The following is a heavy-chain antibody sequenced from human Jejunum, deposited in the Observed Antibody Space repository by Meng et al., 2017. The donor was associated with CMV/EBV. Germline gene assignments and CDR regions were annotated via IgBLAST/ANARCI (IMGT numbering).Heavy chain of an antibody. CDR1: GFTFRNAW. CDR2: IGSSGRTI. CDR3: TRGGWRYSFGSFDY. V-gene: IGHV3-11*04. J-gene: IGHJ4*02. D-gene: IGHD5-18*01. Sequence: SGFTFRNAWMTWVRQAPGKGLEWVSFIGSSGRTIYFADSVKDRFTISRDNAKNSLYLQMNNLTVEDTAMYYCTRGGWRYSFGSFDYWGQGALVTVSS.